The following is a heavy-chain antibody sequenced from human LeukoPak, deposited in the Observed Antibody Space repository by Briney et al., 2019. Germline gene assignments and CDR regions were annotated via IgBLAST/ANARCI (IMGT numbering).Heavy chain of an antibody. CDR1: GYAFTSYG. D-gene: IGHD6-25*01. CDR3: ARFVSIAAAPVGDY. V-gene: IGHV1-18*01. CDR2: ISAYNGNT. Sequence: ASVKVSCKASGYAFTSYGISWVRQAPGQGLEWMGWISAYNGNTNYAQKLQGRVTMTTDTSTSTAYMELRSLRSDDTAVYYCARFVSIAAAPVGDYWGQGTLVTVSS. J-gene: IGHJ4*02.